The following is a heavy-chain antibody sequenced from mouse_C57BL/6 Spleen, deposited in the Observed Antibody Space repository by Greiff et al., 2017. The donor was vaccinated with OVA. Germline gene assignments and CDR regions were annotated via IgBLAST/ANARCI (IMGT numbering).Heavy chain of an antibody. CDR3: ARGGNYYYGSSDAMDY. J-gene: IGHJ4*01. Sequence: VKLMESGPGLVAPSQSLSITCTVSGFSLTSYAISWVRQPPGKGLEWLGVIWTGGGTNYNSALKSRLSISKDNSKSQVFLKMNSLQTDDTGRYYCARGGNYYYGSSDAMDYWGQGTSVTVSS. CDR1: GFSLTSYA. CDR2: IWTGGGT. V-gene: IGHV2-9-1*01. D-gene: IGHD1-1*01.